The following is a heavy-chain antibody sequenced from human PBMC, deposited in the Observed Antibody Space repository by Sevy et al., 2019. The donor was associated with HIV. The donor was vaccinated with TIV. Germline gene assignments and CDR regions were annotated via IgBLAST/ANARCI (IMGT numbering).Heavy chain of an antibody. Sequence: GGSLRLSCAASGFTFSSAWMSWVRQAPGKGLEWVGRIQSKTDGGTTDYAASVKGRFTISRDDSVNTLYLQMNSLTTDHTAVYYCTADTSTGYLDWLLDFDYWGQGTLVTVSS. V-gene: IGHV3-15*01. CDR2: IQSKTDGGTT. J-gene: IGHJ4*02. D-gene: IGHD3-9*01. CDR1: GFTFSSAW. CDR3: TADTSTGYLDWLLDFDY.